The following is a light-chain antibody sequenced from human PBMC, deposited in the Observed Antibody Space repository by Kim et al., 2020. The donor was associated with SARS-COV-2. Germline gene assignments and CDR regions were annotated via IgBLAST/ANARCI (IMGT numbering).Light chain of an antibody. CDR2: DVS. Sequence: QSALTQPASVSGSPGQSITISCTGTSSLVGNYNYVSWYQQHPDKAPKLKIYDVSYRPSGVSTRFSGSKSGNTASLTISGLQAAGEADYYCTSYTGANTVVFGGGTQLTVL. V-gene: IGLV2-14*03. J-gene: IGLJ2*01. CDR3: TSYTGANTVV. CDR1: SSLVGNYNY.